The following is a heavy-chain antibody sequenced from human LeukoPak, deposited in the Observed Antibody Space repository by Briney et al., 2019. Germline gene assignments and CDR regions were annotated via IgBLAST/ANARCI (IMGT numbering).Heavy chain of an antibody. CDR2: IYYSGST. Sequence: PSETLSLTCTVSGXSISSYYWSWIRQPPGKGLEWIGYIYYSGSTNYNPSLKSRVTISVDRSNNQFSLRLTSVTAADTAVYYCARGEEHGSGTVHFDYWGQGTLVTVSS. CDR3: ARGEEHGSGTVHFDY. V-gene: IGHV4-59*12. J-gene: IGHJ4*02. CDR1: GXSISSYY. D-gene: IGHD3-10*01.